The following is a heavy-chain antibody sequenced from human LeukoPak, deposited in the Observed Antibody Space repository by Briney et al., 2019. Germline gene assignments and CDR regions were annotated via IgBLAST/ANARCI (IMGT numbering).Heavy chain of an antibody. Sequence: VASVKVSCKASGYTFTGYYMHWVRQAPGQGLEWMGWINPNSGGTNYAQKFQGRVTMTRDTSISTAYTELSRLRSDDTAVYYCAREGGYCSSTSCLNWFDPWGQGTLVTVSS. J-gene: IGHJ5*02. CDR1: GYTFTGYY. V-gene: IGHV1-2*02. CDR3: AREGGYCSSTSCLNWFDP. CDR2: INPNSGGT. D-gene: IGHD2-2*01.